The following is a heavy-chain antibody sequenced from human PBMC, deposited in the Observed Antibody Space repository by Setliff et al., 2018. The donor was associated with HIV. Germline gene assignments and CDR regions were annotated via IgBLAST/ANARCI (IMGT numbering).Heavy chain of an antibody. CDR3: ARYGGNSFWFDP. CDR1: GYSISSGYY. D-gene: IGHD2-21*01. V-gene: IGHV4-38-2*01. Sequence: PSETLSLTCGVSGYSISSGYYWGWIRQPPGTGLEWIGSYYHSTTYYNPSLKSRVTISVDTSKNQFSLKLISVTAADTAVYYCARYGGNSFWFDPWGQGTLVTVSS. CDR2: YYHSTT. J-gene: IGHJ5*02.